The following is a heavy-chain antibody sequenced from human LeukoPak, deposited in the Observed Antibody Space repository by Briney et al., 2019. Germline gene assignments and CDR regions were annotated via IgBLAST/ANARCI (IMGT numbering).Heavy chain of an antibody. CDR3: ATKVAEDAFDI. CDR2: INPNSGGT. D-gene: IGHD5-12*01. CDR1: GYTFTGYY. V-gene: IGHV1-2*02. Sequence: ASVKVSCKASGYTFTGYYMHWVRQAPGQGLEWMGSINPNSGGTNYAQKFQGRVTMTRDTSISTVYMELRRLRSDDTAVYYCATKVAEDAFDIWGQGTMVTVSS. J-gene: IGHJ3*02.